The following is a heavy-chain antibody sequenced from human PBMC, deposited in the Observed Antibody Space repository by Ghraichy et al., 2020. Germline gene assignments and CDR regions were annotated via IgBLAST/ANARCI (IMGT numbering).Heavy chain of an antibody. J-gene: IGHJ1*01. Sequence: QTLSLTCTFSGFSLSTSGVGVGWIRQPPGKALEWLALIYWDDDKRYSPSLKSRLTITKDTSKNQVVLTMTNMDPVDTATYYCARRRFYDILTGSTTEYFQHWGQGTLVTVSS. CDR2: IYWDDDK. CDR3: ARRRFYDILTGSTTEYFQH. D-gene: IGHD3-9*01. V-gene: IGHV2-5*02. CDR1: GFSLSTSGVG.